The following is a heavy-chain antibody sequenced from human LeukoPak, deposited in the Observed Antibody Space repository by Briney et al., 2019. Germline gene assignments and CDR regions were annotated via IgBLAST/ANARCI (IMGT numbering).Heavy chain of an antibody. CDR3: ARDYDILTGYLDY. CDR2: ISYDGSNK. CDR1: GFTFSSYT. J-gene: IGHJ4*02. D-gene: IGHD3-9*01. Sequence: GRSLRLSCAASGFTFSSYTTHWVRQAPGKGLEWVAVISYDGSNKYYADSVKGRFTISRDNSKNTLYLQMNSLRAEDTAVYYCARDYDILTGYLDYWGQGTLVTVSS. V-gene: IGHV3-30-3*01.